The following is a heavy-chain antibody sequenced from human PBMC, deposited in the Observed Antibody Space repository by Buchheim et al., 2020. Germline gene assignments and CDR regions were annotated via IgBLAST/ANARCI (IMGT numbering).Heavy chain of an antibody. V-gene: IGHV3-30-3*01. Sequence: QVQLVESGGGVVQPGRSLRLSCAASGFTFSSYAMHWVRQAPGKGLEWVAVISYDGSNKYYADSVKCRFTISRANSKNTLYLQMNSLRAEDTAVYYCARDKYSSGWYYFDYWGQGTL. D-gene: IGHD6-19*01. CDR1: GFTFSSYA. CDR2: ISYDGSNK. J-gene: IGHJ4*02. CDR3: ARDKYSSGWYYFDY.